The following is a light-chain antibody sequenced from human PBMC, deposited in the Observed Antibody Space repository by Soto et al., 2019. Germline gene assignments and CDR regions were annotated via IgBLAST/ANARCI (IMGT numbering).Light chain of an antibody. Sequence: QSALTQPASVSGSPGQSIAISCTETSSYVGGSDFVSWYQHHPGKAPKLIIHDVNNRPSGVSARFSGSKSGNTASLTISGLQAEDEADYFCSSYTTGNTPYVFGAGTKVTVL. CDR2: DVN. CDR3: SSYTTGNTPYV. CDR1: SSYVGGSDF. J-gene: IGLJ1*01. V-gene: IGLV2-14*03.